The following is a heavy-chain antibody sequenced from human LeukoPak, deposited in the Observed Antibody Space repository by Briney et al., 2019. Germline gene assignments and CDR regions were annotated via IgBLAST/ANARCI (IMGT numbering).Heavy chain of an antibody. Sequence: GGSLRLSCAASGFMFRNYAMDWVRQAPGKGLEWVSAIIASGGTTYYADSVKRRFTISRDNSKNTLFLQMNSLRAEETAVYYCAKDFGDRFYYFDSWGQGTLVTVSS. D-gene: IGHD4-17*01. J-gene: IGHJ4*02. CDR3: AKDFGDRFYYFDS. CDR1: GFMFRNYA. CDR2: IIASGGTT. V-gene: IGHV3-23*01.